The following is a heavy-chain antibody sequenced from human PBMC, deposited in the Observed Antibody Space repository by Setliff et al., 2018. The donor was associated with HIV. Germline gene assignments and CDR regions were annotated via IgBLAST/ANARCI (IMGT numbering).Heavy chain of an antibody. V-gene: IGHV3-53*01. Sequence: ETLSLTCDVYGGSFSGYYWSWVRQAPGKGLEWVSVIYSGGSTYYADSVKGRFTISRDNAKNSLYLQMNSLRAEDTAVYYCARDAPHYNFWSGYFDYWGQGTLVTVS. CDR1: GGSFSGYY. D-gene: IGHD3-3*01. CDR3: ARDAPHYNFWSGYFDY. J-gene: IGHJ4*02. CDR2: IYSGGST.